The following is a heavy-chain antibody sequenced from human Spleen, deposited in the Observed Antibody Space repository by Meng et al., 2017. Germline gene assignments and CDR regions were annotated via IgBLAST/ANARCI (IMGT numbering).Heavy chain of an antibody. CDR3: ARESYDSSGYSYYFDY. CDR2: IHYSGST. CDR1: GGSINSYY. D-gene: IGHD3-22*01. J-gene: IGHJ4*02. Sequence: SETLSLTCTVSGGSINSYYWSWIRQPPGKGLEWIGYIHYSGSTNYNPSLKSRVTISVDTSKNQFSLKLSSVTAADTAVYYCARESYDSSGYSYYFDYWGQGTLVTVSS. V-gene: IGHV4-59*01.